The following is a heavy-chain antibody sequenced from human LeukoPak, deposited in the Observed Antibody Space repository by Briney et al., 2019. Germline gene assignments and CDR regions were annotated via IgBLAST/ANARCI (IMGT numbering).Heavy chain of an antibody. J-gene: IGHJ6*03. V-gene: IGHV3-30*04. CDR3: AKVKWLRSLDYYYYYMDV. CDR2: ISYDGSHK. CDR1: GFTFNNYA. D-gene: IGHD5-12*01. Sequence: PGGSLRLSCAASGFTFNNYAMHWVRQAPGKGLEWVAVISYDGSHKYYADSVKGRFTISRDNSKNTLYLQMNSLRAEDTAVYYCAKVKWLRSLDYYYYYMDVWGKGTTVTISS.